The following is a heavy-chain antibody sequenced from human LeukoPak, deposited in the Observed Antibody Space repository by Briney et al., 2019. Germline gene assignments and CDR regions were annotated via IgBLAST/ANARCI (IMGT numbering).Heavy chain of an antibody. V-gene: IGHV1-18*01. CDR2: ISAYNGNT. Sequence: ASVRVSCKASGYTFTSYGISWVRQAPGQGLEWMGWISAYNGNTNYAQKLQGRVTMTTDTSTSTAYMELRSLRSDDTAVYYCARKEAVAGLFDYWGQGTLVTVSS. J-gene: IGHJ4*02. CDR3: ARKEAVAGLFDY. D-gene: IGHD6-19*01. CDR1: GYTFTSYG.